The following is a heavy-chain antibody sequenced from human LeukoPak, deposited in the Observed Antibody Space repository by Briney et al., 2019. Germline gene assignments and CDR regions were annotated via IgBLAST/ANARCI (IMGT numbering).Heavy chain of an antibody. Sequence: GGSLRLSCATSGFTFTTYGMIWVRQAPGKGLEWVSVIYSGGSTYYADSVKGRFTISRDNSKNTLYLQMNSLRAEDTAVYYCARDSPPYSSSWTDAFDIWGQGTMVTVSS. CDR1: GFTFTTYG. J-gene: IGHJ3*02. D-gene: IGHD6-13*01. CDR3: ARDSPPYSSSWTDAFDI. CDR2: IYSGGST. V-gene: IGHV3-53*01.